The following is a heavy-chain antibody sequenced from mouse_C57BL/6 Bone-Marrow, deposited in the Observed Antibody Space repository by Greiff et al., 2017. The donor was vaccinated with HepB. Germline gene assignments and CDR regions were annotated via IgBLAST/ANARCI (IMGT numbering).Heavy chain of an antibody. Sequence: VQLLESGAELAKPVASVQLSCKASGYTFPSYWMHWVNQRPGQGLEWIGYINPSSGYTKYNQKFKDKATLTADKSSSTAYMQLSSLTYEDSAVYYCARGGYGSSYYWYFDVWGTGTTVTVSS. CDR1: GYTFPSYW. V-gene: IGHV1-7*01. CDR3: ARGGYGSSYYWYFDV. CDR2: INPSSGYT. J-gene: IGHJ1*03. D-gene: IGHD1-1*01.